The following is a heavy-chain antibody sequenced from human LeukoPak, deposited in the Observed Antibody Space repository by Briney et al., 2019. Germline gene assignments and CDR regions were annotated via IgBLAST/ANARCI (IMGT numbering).Heavy chain of an antibody. J-gene: IGHJ4*02. V-gene: IGHV3-49*03. Sequence: GGSLRLSCTASGFTFGDYAMSWFRQAPGKGLEWVGFIRSKAYGGTTEYAASVKGRFTISRDDSKSIAYLQMDSLRAEDTALYYCAKDRAAAGGDGFFDYWGQGTLVTVSS. CDR1: GFTFGDYA. CDR2: IRSKAYGGTT. D-gene: IGHD6-13*01. CDR3: AKDRAAAGGDGFFDY.